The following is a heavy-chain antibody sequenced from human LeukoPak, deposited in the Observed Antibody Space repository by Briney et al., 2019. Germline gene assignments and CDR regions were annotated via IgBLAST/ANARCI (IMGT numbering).Heavy chain of an antibody. CDR2: IYHSGST. V-gene: IGHV4-38-2*02. CDR1: GYSISSDYY. CDR3: ARDGEMGTIENYFDY. J-gene: IGHJ4*02. D-gene: IGHD5-24*01. Sequence: SETLSLTCTVSGYSISSDYYWGWIRPPPGKGLEWIGSIYHSGSTYYKPSLKSRVTISVDTSKNQFSLKLSSVTAADTAVYYCARDGEMGTIENYFDYWGQGTLVTVSS.